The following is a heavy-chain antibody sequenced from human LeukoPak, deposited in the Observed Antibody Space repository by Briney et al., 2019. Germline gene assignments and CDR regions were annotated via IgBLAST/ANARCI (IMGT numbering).Heavy chain of an antibody. D-gene: IGHD3-3*01. CDR1: GFTFSSYS. V-gene: IGHV3-48*01. CDR3: ARDGWDYDFWSGYYGPDY. Sequence: PGGSLRLSCAASGFTFSSYSMNWVRQAPGKGLEWVSYISSSGSTIYYADSVKGRFTIFRDKTKNSLYLQMNSLRAEDTAVYYCARDGWDYDFWSGYYGPDYWGQGTLVTVSS. J-gene: IGHJ4*02. CDR2: ISSSGSTI.